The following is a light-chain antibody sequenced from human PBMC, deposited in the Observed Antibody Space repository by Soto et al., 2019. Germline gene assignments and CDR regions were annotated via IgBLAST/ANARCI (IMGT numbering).Light chain of an antibody. CDR2: DAS. Sequence: EIVLTQSPATLSLSPDQRSTLSCRASQRISSYLAWYQQKPGQAPRLFIYDASNRATGIPARFSGSGSGTDFTLTISSLEPEDFAVYYCQQRSEWPITFGQGTRLEI. CDR3: QQRSEWPIT. CDR1: QRISSY. V-gene: IGKV3-11*01. J-gene: IGKJ5*01.